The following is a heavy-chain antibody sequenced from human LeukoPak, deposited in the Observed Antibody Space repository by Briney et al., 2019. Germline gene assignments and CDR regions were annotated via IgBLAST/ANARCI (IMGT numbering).Heavy chain of an antibody. D-gene: IGHD3-22*01. CDR1: GFTFSSYA. J-gene: IGHJ5*02. CDR3: AKDPHPVVPPSGFDP. V-gene: IGHV3-23*01. Sequence: GALRLSCAASGFTFSSYAMSCVRQAPGKGLEWVSAISGSGGSTYYADSVKGRFTISRDNSKNTLYLQMNSLRAEDTAVYYCAKDPHPVVPPSGFDPWGQGTLVTVSS. CDR2: ISGSGGST.